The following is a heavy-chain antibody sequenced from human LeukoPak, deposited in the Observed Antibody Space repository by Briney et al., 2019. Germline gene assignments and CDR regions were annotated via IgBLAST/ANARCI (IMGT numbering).Heavy chain of an antibody. CDR2: ISGSGANT. Sequence: PGGSLRLSCAASGFTFNSLAMSWVRQAPGQGLEWVSSISGSGANTYYADSVKGRFTISRDNSKNTLYLQMNSLRAEDTAIYYCARDRGMTLRAWYFDFWGLGTLVTVSS. CDR3: ARDRGMTLRAWYFDF. CDR1: GFTFNSLA. V-gene: IGHV3-23*01. D-gene: IGHD3-10*01. J-gene: IGHJ4*02.